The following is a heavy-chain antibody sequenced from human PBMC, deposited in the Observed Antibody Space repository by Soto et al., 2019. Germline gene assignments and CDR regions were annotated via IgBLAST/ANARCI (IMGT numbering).Heavy chain of an antibody. D-gene: IGHD3-22*01. J-gene: IGHJ3*02. Sequence: RLSFASSGFTFRSFGMHLFLQSPCKGLDWVAVIWDTGSYKYYADSVKVRFTISRYNSNNTVSLQMNSLRAEHTAVYYCPRDLLEDPDDYYNTKTDGFDIWRQGTMVTASS. V-gene: IGHV3-33*01. CDR1: GFTFRSFG. CDR2: IWDTGSYK. CDR3: PRDLLEDPDDYYNTKTDGFDI.